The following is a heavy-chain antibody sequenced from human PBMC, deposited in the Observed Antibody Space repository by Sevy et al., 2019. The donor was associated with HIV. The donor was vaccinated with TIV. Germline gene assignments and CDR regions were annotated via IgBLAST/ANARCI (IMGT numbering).Heavy chain of an antibody. Sequence: GGSLRLSCIISGFTFSNYGMHWVRQAPGKGPEWVSLITYDGGAKFYADSVKGRFTISRDNSKNTLFLEMNSLRPEDXXXXXXXXXXXMVTLFDHWGQGTLVTVSS. V-gene: IGHV3-30*03. J-gene: IGHJ4*02. D-gene: IGHD2-21*02. CDR1: GFTFSNYG. CDR3: XXXXXMVTLFDH. CDR2: ITYDGGAK.